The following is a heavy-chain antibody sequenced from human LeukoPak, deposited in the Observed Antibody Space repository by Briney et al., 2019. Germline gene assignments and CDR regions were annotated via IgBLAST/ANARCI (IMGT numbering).Heavy chain of an antibody. CDR1: GFTFSSYG. Sequence: PGGSLRLSCAASGFTFSSYGMHWVRQAPGKGLEWVAVIWYDGSNKDYADSVKGRFTISRDNSRNTLYLQMNSLRAEDTAVYYCARDEFADYFFYGMDVWGQGTTVTVSS. CDR2: IWYDGSNK. J-gene: IGHJ6*02. CDR3: ARDEFADYFFYGMDV. V-gene: IGHV3-30*19.